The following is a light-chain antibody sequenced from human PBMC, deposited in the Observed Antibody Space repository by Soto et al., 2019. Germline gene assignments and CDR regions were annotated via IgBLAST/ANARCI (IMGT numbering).Light chain of an antibody. CDR2: AAS. CDR3: HQYGNSPWT. J-gene: IGKJ1*01. V-gene: IGKV3-20*01. Sequence: EIVLTQSPGTLSLSPGEGATLSCRASQSGFGTYLAWFQQKPGQAPRLLIYAASNRATGIPDRFSGSGSGTDFTLTISRLEPEDFAVYYCHQYGNSPWTLGQGNKVEIK. CDR1: QSGFGTY.